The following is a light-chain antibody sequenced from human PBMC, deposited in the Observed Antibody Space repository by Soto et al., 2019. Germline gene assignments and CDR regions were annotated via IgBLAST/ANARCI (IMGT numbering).Light chain of an antibody. CDR2: DVN. CDR3: SSFTSSSTQV. V-gene: IGLV2-11*01. J-gene: IGLJ3*02. CDR1: SGDIGGYNY. Sequence: QSALTQPRSVSGSPGQSVTISCTGASGDIGGYNYVSWYQHHPGKAPKLIIFDVNKRPSGVPDRFSGSKSGNTASLTISGLQPEDEADYYCSSFTSSSTQVLGGGTKLTVL.